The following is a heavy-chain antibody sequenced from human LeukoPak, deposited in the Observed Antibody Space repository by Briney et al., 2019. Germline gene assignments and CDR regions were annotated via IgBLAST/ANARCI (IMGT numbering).Heavy chain of an antibody. V-gene: IGHV1-8*01. CDR1: GYTFTSYG. CDR2: MNPNSGNT. Sequence: ASVKVSCKASGYTFTSYGINWLRQATGQGLEWMGWMNPNSGNTGYAQKFQGRVTMTRNTSISTAYMELSSLRSEDTAVYYCARLYDYSNYSYDQNWFDPWGQGTLVTVSS. J-gene: IGHJ5*02. CDR3: ARLYDYSNYSYDQNWFDP. D-gene: IGHD4-11*01.